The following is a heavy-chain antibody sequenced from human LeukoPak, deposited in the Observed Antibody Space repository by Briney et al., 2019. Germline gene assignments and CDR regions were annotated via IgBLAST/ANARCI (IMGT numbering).Heavy chain of an antibody. J-gene: IGHJ4*02. CDR1: GFTFDDYA. Sequence: GGSLRLSCAASGFTFDDYAMHWVRQPPGKGLEWVSGISWNSGSITYADSVKGRFTISRDNAKNSLNLQMNSLRAEDTAVYYCARAGIYSSSWPFDYWGQGTLVTVSS. D-gene: IGHD6-13*01. CDR2: ISWNSGSI. V-gene: IGHV3-9*01. CDR3: ARAGIYSSSWPFDY.